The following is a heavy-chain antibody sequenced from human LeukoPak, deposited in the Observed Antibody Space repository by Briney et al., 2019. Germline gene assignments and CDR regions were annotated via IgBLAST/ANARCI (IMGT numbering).Heavy chain of an antibody. D-gene: IGHD2-15*01. Sequence: SETLSLTCTVSGGSVSSGSYYWSWIRQPPGKGLEWIGYIYHSGSTYYNPSLKSRVTISVDRSKNQFSLKLSSVTAADTAVYYCARVVVVAATEWFDPWGQGTLVTVSS. V-gene: IGHV4-30-2*01. J-gene: IGHJ5*02. CDR2: IYHSGST. CDR1: GGSVSSGSYY. CDR3: ARVVVVAATEWFDP.